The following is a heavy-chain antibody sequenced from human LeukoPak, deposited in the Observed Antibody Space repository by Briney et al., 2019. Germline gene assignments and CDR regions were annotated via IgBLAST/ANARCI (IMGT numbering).Heavy chain of an antibody. CDR2: FDPEDGET. J-gene: IGHJ4*02. V-gene: IGHV1-24*01. CDR1: GYTLTELS. Sequence: ASVKVSCKVSGYTLTELSMHWVRQAPGKGLEWMGGFDPEDGETIYAQKFQGRVTMTEDTSTDTAYMELSSLRSDDTAVYYCARGEEYQFHSDYWGQGTLVTVSS. CDR3: ARGEEYQFHSDY.